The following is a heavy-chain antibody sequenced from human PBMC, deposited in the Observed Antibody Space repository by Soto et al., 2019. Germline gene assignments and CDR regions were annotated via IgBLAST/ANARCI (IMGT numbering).Heavy chain of an antibody. J-gene: IGHJ4*02. CDR2: ISYDGSNK. D-gene: IGHD3-22*01. Sequence: QVQLVESGGGVVQPGRSLRLSCAASGFTFSSYAMHWVRQAPGKGLEWVAVISYDGSNKYYADSVKGRFTISRDNSKNTLYLQMNRLRAEDTAVYYCAREDDSSEGFFEYWGQGTLVTVSS. CDR1: GFTFSSYA. V-gene: IGHV3-30-3*01. CDR3: AREDDSSEGFFEY.